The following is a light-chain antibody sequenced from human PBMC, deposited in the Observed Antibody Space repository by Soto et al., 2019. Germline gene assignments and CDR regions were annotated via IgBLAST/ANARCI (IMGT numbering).Light chain of an antibody. Sequence: EIVLTQSPSTLSLSPGERATLSCRASQSVSDMYLAWYQQKPGQAPRLLIYASNRATGIPDRFSGSGSGTDFTLTISRLEPEDFAVYYCQHYGTSALFGPGTKVDV. V-gene: IGKV3-20*01. CDR2: AS. J-gene: IGKJ3*01. CDR3: QHYGTSAL. CDR1: QSVSDMY.